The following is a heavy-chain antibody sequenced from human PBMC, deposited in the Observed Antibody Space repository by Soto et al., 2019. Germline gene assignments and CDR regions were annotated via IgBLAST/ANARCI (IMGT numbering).Heavy chain of an antibody. J-gene: IGHJ4*02. D-gene: IGHD6-6*01. Sequence: ASVKVSCKASGGTFSSYAISWVRQAPGQGLEWMGGIIPIFGTANYAQKFQGRVTITADKSTSTAYMELSSLRSEDTAVYYCAREGAARSYFDYWGQGTLVTVYS. V-gene: IGHV1-69*06. CDR1: GGTFSSYA. CDR2: IIPIFGTA. CDR3: AREGAARSYFDY.